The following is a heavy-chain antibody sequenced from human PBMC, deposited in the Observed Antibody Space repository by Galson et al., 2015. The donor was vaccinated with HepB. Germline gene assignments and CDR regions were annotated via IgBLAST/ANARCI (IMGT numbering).Heavy chain of an antibody. J-gene: IGHJ6*02. D-gene: IGHD3-10*01. CDR3: ARARGSGSNKPAYYYYGMDV. CDR2: ISYDGGNK. V-gene: IGHV3-30-3*01. CDR1: GLTFSIYA. Sequence: SLRLSCAASGLTFSIYAMHWVRQAPGKGLEWVAVISYDGGNKYYADSVKGRFTISRDNSKNTLYLQMNSLRAEDTAVYYCARARGSGSNKPAYYYYGMDVWGQGTTVTVSS.